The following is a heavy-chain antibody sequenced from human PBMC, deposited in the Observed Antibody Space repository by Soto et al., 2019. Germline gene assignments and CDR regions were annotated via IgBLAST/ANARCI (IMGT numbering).Heavy chain of an antibody. CDR2: ISYDGSNK. V-gene: IGHV3-30*18. J-gene: IGHJ6*03. D-gene: IGHD3-3*01. Sequence: GGSLRLSCAASGFTFSSYGMHWVRQAPGKGLEWVAVISYDGSNKYYADSVKGRFTISRDNSKNTLYLQMNSLRAEDTAVYYCAKALERFLVYYYMDVWGKGTTVTVSS. CDR1: GFTFSSYG. CDR3: AKALERFLVYYYMDV.